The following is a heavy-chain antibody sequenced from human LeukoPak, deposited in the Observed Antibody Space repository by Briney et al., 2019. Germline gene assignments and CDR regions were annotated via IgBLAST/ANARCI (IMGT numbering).Heavy chain of an antibody. J-gene: IGHJ4*02. CDR1: GYTFTGYY. CDR3: ASSPSWIQLWSIGY. D-gene: IGHD5-18*01. Sequence: ASVKVSCKASGYTFTGYYMHGVRQAPGQGLEWMGWINPNSGGTNYAQKFQGRVTMTRDTSISTAYMELSRLRSDDTAVYYCASSPSWIQLWSIGYWGQGTLVTVSS. V-gene: IGHV1-2*02. CDR2: INPNSGGT.